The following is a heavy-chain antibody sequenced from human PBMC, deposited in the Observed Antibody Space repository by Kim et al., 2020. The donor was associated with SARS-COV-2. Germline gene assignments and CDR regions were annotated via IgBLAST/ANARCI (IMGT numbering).Heavy chain of an antibody. D-gene: IGHD3-3*01. CDR3: AKGLRYYDFWSGYSLPDAFDI. V-gene: IGHV3-30*02. J-gene: IGHJ3*02. Sequence: FTISRDNSKNTLYLQMNSLRAEDTAVYYCAKGLRYYDFWSGYSLPDAFDIWGQGTMVTVSS.